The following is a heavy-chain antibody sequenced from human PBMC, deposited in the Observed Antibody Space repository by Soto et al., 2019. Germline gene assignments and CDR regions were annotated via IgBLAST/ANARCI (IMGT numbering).Heavy chain of an antibody. CDR2: MNPNSGNT. CDR3: ARGNGIVVVPAANYYYYYYYLDV. D-gene: IGHD2-2*01. CDR1: GYTFTSYD. V-gene: IGHV1-8*01. J-gene: IGHJ6*03. Sequence: ASVKVSCKASGYTFTSYDINWVRQATGQGLERMGWMNPNSGNTGYAQKFQGRVTMTRNTSISTAYMELSSLRSEDTAVYYCARGNGIVVVPAANYYYYYYYLDVWGKGTTVTVSS.